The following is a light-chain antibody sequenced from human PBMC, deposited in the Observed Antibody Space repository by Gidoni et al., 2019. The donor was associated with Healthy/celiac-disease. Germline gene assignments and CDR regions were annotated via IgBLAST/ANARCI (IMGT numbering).Light chain of an antibody. CDR2: DAS. J-gene: IGKJ3*01. CDR3: QQRSNWPPWT. V-gene: IGKV3-11*01. CDR1: QSVSSY. Sequence: EIVLTQSPATLSLFPGERATLSCRASQSVSSYLAWYQQKPGQAPRLLIYDASNRATGIPARFSGSGSGTDFTLTISSLEPEDFAVYYCQQRSNWPPWTFGPGTKVDIK.